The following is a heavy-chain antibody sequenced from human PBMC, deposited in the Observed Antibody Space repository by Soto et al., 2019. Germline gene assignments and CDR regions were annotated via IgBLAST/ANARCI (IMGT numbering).Heavy chain of an antibody. CDR3: ARDRTFDY. J-gene: IGHJ4*02. CDR1: GLSFSTYA. V-gene: IGHV3-30-3*01. Sequence: GGSLSLSCAASGLSFSTYAMHWVRQAPGKGLEWVAVISYDGSNKYYADSVKGRFTISRDNSKNTLYLQMTSLRAEDTAVYYCARDRTFDYWGQGTLVTVSS. CDR2: ISYDGSNK.